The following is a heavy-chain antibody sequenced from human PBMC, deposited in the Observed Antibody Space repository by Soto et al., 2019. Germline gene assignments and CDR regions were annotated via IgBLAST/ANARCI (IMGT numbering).Heavy chain of an antibody. Sequence: EVQLVESGGGLVQPGESLRLSCAASGLTFRSYWMHWVRQAPGKGLVWVSRINTDGSVAMYVDSVKGRFTISRDNAKNSLYLHMNRLRDEDTAVYYCVRDMQLWRLGSWGQGTLVTVSS. V-gene: IGHV3-74*03. D-gene: IGHD2-21*01. CDR3: VRDMQLWRLGS. CDR1: GLTFRSYW. J-gene: IGHJ4*02. CDR2: INTDGSVA.